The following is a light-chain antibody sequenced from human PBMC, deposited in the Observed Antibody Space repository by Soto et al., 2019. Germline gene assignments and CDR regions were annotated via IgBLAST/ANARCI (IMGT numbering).Light chain of an antibody. J-gene: IGKJ1*01. CDR2: GAS. Sequence: EVVFTQPPCTLSLSPGARATLSCRASQSVDGIFLAWYQQKPGRAPRLLIYGASSRATGIPDRFSGSGSGTDGTITISRLQPEDGEVYYGQQYGTSPRTFGHGTKVDIK. V-gene: IGKV3-20*01. CDR1: QSVDGIF. CDR3: QQYGTSPRT.